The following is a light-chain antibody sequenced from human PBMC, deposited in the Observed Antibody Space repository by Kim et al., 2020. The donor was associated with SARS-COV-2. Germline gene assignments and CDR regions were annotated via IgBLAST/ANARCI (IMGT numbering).Light chain of an antibody. J-gene: IGKJ2*01. CDR3: QQYNSSPYT. Sequence: WSPGERATLSCRASQSVSSSYLAWYQQKPGQGPRLLIYGASSRATGIPDRFSGSGSGTDFTLTISRLEPEDFAVYYCQQYNSSPYTFGQGTKLEIK. CDR1: QSVSSSY. V-gene: IGKV3-20*01. CDR2: GAS.